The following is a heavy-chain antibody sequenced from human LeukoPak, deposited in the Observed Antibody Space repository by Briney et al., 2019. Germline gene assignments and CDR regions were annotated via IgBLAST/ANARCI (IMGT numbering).Heavy chain of an antibody. J-gene: IGHJ3*02. V-gene: IGHV3-7*05. Sequence: GGSLRLSCAASGFTFSSYWMSWVRQAPGKGLEWVANIKRDGSEKYYVDSVKGRLTISRDNAENSLYLQMNSLRAEDTAVYYCARARDYGSGRANAFDIWGQGTMVTVSS. D-gene: IGHD3-10*01. CDR1: GFTFSSYW. CDR2: IKRDGSEK. CDR3: ARARDYGSGRANAFDI.